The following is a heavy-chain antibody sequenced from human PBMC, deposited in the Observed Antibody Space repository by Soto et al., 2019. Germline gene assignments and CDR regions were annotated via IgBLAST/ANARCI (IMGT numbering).Heavy chain of an antibody. V-gene: IGHV4-34*01. CDR3: ATDVRATSTFDY. J-gene: IGHJ4*02. CDR1: GGSFSGYY. Sequence: QVQLQQWGAGLLKPSETLSLTCGVYGGSFSGYYWSWIRQPPGKGLEWIGEINHSGSTYYNPSLKSRVTISVDTSKNQFSLKLSSVTAADTAVYYCATDVRATSTFDYWGQGTLVTVSS. D-gene: IGHD3-10*02. CDR2: INHSGST.